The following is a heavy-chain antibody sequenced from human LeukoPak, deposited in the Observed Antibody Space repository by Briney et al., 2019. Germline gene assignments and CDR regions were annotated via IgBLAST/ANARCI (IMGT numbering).Heavy chain of an antibody. D-gene: IGHD2-2*01. Sequence: GGSLRLSCTASGFTFGDYAMSWVRQAPGKGMEWVGFIRSKAYGGTTEYAASVKGRFTISRDDSKSIAYLQMNSLKTEDTAVYYCTREVDFQHWGQGTLVTVSS. J-gene: IGHJ1*01. V-gene: IGHV3-49*04. CDR3: TREVDFQH. CDR2: IRSKAYGGTT. CDR1: GFTFGDYA.